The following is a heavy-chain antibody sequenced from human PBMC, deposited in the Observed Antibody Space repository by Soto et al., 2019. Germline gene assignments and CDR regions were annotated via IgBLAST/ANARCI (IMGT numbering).Heavy chain of an antibody. Sequence: QLQLQESGPGLVKPSETLSLTCTVSGGSISSSSYYWGWIRQPPGKGLEWIGSFYYSGSTFYNPSLKSRVTLPVDTSKNQFSLNLSSVTASDTAVYYCARAYGATLLDYWGQGTLVTVSS. V-gene: IGHV4-39*01. CDR3: ARAYGATLLDY. CDR1: GGSISSSSYY. CDR2: FYYSGST. D-gene: IGHD4-17*01. J-gene: IGHJ4*02.